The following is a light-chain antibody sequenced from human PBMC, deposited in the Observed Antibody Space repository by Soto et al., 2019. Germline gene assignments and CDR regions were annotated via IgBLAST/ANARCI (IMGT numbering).Light chain of an antibody. J-gene: IGKJ3*01. CDR1: QSVSSSY. V-gene: IGKV3-20*01. CDR2: GAS. Sequence: EIVLTQSPGTLSLSPGERATLSCRASQSVSSSYLAWYQQKPGQAPRLLIYGASSRGTGIPGRFSGSGSGTDFTLTISRLEPDDFAVYYCQQYGRSPFTFGPGTKVDIK. CDR3: QQYGRSPFT.